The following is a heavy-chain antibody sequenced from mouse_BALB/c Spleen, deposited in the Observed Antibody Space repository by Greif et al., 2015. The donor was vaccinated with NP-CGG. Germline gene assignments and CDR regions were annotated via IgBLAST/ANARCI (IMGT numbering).Heavy chain of an antibody. CDR3: ARGITTQAMDY. CDR2: ISSGGSYT. J-gene: IGHJ4*01. D-gene: IGHD1-1*01. CDR1: GFTFSSYG. V-gene: IGHV5-6*01. Sequence: EVMLVESGGDLVKPGGSLKLSCAASGFTFSSYGMSWVRQTPDKRLEWVATISSGGSYTYYPDSVKGRFTISRDNAKNTLYLQMSSLKSEDTAMYYCARGITTQAMDYWGQGTSVTVSS.